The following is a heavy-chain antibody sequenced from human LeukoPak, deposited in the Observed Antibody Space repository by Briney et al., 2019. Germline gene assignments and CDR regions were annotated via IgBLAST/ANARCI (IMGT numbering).Heavy chain of an antibody. CDR3: ARRSDSGSDDGEDYFDY. Sequence: SETLSLTCTVSGGSINSGTFYWDWIRQPPGKGLEWIGSMYYDGSSYYNPSLKSRVTTSVDTSKNQFSLKLTSVTAADTAVYFCARRSDSGSDDGEDYFDYWGQGTLVTVSS. V-gene: IGHV4-39*01. J-gene: IGHJ4*02. D-gene: IGHD1-26*01. CDR2: MYYDGSS. CDR1: GGSINSGTFY.